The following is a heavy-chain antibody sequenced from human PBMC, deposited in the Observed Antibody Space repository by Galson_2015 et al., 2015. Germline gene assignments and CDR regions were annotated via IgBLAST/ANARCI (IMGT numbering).Heavy chain of an antibody. CDR3: ARVLGYYYGSGSYLGGEFDY. CDR2: SGST. J-gene: IGHJ4*02. V-gene: IGHV4-59*01. Sequence: SGSTNYNPSLKSRVTISVDTSKNQFSLKLSSVTAADTAVYYCARVLGYYYGSGSYLGGEFDYWGQGTLVTVSS. D-gene: IGHD3-10*01.